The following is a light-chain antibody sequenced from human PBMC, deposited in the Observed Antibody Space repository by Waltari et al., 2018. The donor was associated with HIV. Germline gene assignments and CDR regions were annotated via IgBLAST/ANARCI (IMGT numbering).Light chain of an antibody. Sequence: SYVLTQPPSVSVATGKTARNNRGGNNIGSKGGHWYQQKPGQAPVLVIYYDSHRPSGIPERFSGSKSGNTATLTISRVEAGDEADYYCQLWDGTGDHPGVFGTGTQVTVL. CDR2: YDS. CDR3: QLWDGTGDHPGV. V-gene: IGLV3-21*04. J-gene: IGLJ1*01. CDR1: NIGSKG.